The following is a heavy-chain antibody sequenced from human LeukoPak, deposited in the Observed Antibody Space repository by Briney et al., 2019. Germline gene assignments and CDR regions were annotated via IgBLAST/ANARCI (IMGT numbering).Heavy chain of an antibody. CDR1: GFTFSSYA. D-gene: IGHD6-19*01. V-gene: IGHV3-23*01. Sequence: GGSLRLSCAASGFTFSSYAMSWVRQAPGKGLEWVSAISGSGGSTYYADSVKGRFTISRDNSKNTLYLQMNSLRAEDTAVYYYAKDLVYPRTGVIIGRAVAGSTGVYWGRGTLVTVSS. CDR2: ISGSGGST. CDR3: AKDLVYPRTGVIIGRAVAGSTGVY. J-gene: IGHJ4*02.